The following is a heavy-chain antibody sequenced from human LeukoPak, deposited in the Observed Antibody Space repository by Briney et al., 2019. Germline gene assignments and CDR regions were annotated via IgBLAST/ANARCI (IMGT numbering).Heavy chain of an antibody. CDR3: ATGISIAVAGTFDY. CDR2: FDPEDGET. V-gene: IGHV1-24*01. CDR1: GYTLTELS. Sequence: ASVKVSCKVSGYTLTELSMHWVRQAPGKGLEWMGGFDPEDGETIYAQKFQGRVTMTEDTSTDTAYMELSSLRSEDTAVYYCATGISIAVAGTFDYWGQGTLVTVSS. D-gene: IGHD6-13*01. J-gene: IGHJ4*02.